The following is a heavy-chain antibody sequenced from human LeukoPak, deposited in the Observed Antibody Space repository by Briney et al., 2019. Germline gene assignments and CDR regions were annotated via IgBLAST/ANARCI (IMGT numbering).Heavy chain of an antibody. J-gene: IGHJ3*02. V-gene: IGHV1-46*01. Sequence: GASVKVSCKASGYTFSNYYIHWVRQAPGQGLEWMGIIGGSTNYAQKFQGRVTMTRDTSTSTVYMELSSLRSEDTAVYYCARVRDGYNDAYDIWGQGTMVTV. CDR3: ARVRDGYNDAYDI. CDR1: GYTFSNYY. D-gene: IGHD5-24*01. CDR2: IGGST.